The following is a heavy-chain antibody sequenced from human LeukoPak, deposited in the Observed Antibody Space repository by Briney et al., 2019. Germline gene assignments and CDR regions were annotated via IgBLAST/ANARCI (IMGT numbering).Heavy chain of an antibody. CDR1: GFTFSSYW. CDR3: AGVTYYDFWSGYSDY. J-gene: IGHJ4*02. V-gene: IGHV3-7*01. Sequence: PGGSLRLSCAASGFTFSSYWMSWVRQAPGKGLEWVANIKQDGSEKYYVDSVKGRFTISRDNAKNSLYLQMNSLRAEDTAVYYCAGVTYYDFWSGYSDYWGQGTLVTVSS. CDR2: IKQDGSEK. D-gene: IGHD3-3*01.